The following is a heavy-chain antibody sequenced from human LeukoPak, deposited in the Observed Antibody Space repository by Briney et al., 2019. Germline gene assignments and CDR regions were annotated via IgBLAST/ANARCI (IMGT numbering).Heavy chain of an antibody. V-gene: IGHV3-48*01. CDR1: GFTFSSYS. CDR2: ISSSSSTI. J-gene: IGHJ4*02. Sequence: PGGSLRLSCAASGFTFSSYSMNWVRQAPGKGLEWVSYISSSSSTIYYADSVKGRFTISRDNAKNSLYLQMNSLRAEDTAVYYCAREGSSWYQLYYFDYWGQGTLVTVSS. CDR3: AREGSSWYQLYYFDY. D-gene: IGHD6-13*01.